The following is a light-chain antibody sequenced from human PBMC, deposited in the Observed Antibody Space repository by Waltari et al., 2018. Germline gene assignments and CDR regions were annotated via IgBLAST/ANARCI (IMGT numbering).Light chain of an antibody. J-gene: IGLJ2*01. CDR1: SSNIGNNY. CDR3: GTWDSSLSAGV. Sequence: QSALTQPPSVSAAPGQKVTISCSGSSSNIGNNYVSWYQQLPGTAPKLLIYDNNKRPSGIPDRVSGSKSGTSATLGITGLQTGDEADYYCGTWDSSLSAGVFGGGTKLTVL. CDR2: DNN. V-gene: IGLV1-51*01.